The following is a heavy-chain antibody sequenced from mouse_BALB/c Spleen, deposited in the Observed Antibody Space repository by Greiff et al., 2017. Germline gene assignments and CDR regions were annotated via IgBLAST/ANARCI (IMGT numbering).Heavy chain of an antibody. D-gene: IGHD2-14*01. V-gene: IGHV3-2*02. J-gene: IGHJ2*01. Sequence: DVKLQESGPGLVKPSQSLSLTCTVTGYSITSDYAWNWIRQFPGNQLEWMGYISYSGSTNYNPSLKSRISITRDTSKNQFFLQLNSVTTEDTATYYCARSYRYYFDYWGQGTTLTVSS. CDR1: GYSITSDYA. CDR3: ARSYRYYFDY. CDR2: ISYSGST.